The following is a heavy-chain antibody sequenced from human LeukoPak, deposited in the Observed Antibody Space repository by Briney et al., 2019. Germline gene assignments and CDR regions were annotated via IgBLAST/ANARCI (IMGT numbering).Heavy chain of an antibody. Sequence: PSETLSLTCAVYGGSFSGYYWSRIRQPPGKGLEWIGEINHSGSTNYNPSLKSRVTISVDTSKNQFSLKLSSVTAADTAVYYCARGYYPKWRGNHLGYWGQGTLVTVSS. V-gene: IGHV4-34*01. CDR2: INHSGST. J-gene: IGHJ4*02. CDR1: GGSFSGYY. CDR3: ARGYYPKWRGNHLGY. D-gene: IGHD4-23*01.